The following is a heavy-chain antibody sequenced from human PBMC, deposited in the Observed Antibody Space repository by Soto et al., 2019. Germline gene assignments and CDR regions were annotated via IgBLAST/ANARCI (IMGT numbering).Heavy chain of an antibody. D-gene: IGHD6-13*01. CDR2: INHSGST. CDR1: GGSFSGYY. Sequence: QVQLQQWGAGPLKPSETLSLTCAVYGGSFSGYYWSWIRQPPGKGLEWIGEINHSGSTNYNPSLKSRVTISVDTSKNQFSLKLSSVTAADTAVYYCARAGYRIAAEGDYWGQGTLVTVSS. V-gene: IGHV4-34*01. J-gene: IGHJ4*02. CDR3: ARAGYRIAAEGDY.